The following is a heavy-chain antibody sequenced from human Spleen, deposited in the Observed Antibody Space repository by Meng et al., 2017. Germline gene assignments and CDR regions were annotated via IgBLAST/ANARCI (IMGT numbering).Heavy chain of an antibody. Sequence: ASVKVSCKASGYTFTSYDINWVRQATGQGLEWMGWMNPNSGNTGYAQKFQGRVTMTRDTSTSTAYMELSRLRSDDTAVYYCARFQLGSFLFDYWGQGTLVTVSS. J-gene: IGHJ4*02. CDR1: GYTFTSYD. D-gene: IGHD1-1*01. CDR2: MNPNSGNT. V-gene: IGHV1-8*01. CDR3: ARFQLGSFLFDY.